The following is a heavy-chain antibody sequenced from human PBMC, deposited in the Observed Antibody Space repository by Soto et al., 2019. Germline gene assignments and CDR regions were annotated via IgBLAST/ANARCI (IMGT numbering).Heavy chain of an antibody. CDR1: GGSISSGGYY. D-gene: IGHD6-6*01. CDR2: IYYSGST. Sequence: SETLSLTCTVSGGSISSGGYYWSWIRQHPGKGLEWIGYIYYSGSTYYNPSLKSRVTISVDTSKNQFSLKLSSVTAADTAVYYCARDSSSSVYYYGMDVWGQGTTVTVSS. J-gene: IGHJ6*02. V-gene: IGHV4-31*03. CDR3: ARDSSSSVYYYGMDV.